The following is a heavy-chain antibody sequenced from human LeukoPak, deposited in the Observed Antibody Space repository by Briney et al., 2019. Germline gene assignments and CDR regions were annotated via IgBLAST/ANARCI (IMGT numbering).Heavy chain of an antibody. CDR2: IYYSGNT. J-gene: IGHJ6*02. CDR3: ASAEATYCGGDCLIVSSGMDV. CDR1: GGSISSYY. V-gene: IGHV4-59*08. Sequence: SETLSLTCTVSGGSISSYYWNWIRQPLGKGLEYIGYIYYSGNTNYNPSLKSRVTISVDTSKNQFSLRLSSVTAADTAVYYCASAEATYCGGDCLIVSSGMDVWGQGTTVTVSS. D-gene: IGHD2-21*02.